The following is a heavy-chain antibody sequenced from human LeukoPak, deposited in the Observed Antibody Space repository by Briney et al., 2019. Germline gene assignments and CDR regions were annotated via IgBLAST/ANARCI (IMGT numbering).Heavy chain of an antibody. CDR2: IYYSGST. CDR1: GGSISTNY. V-gene: IGHV4-59*01. Sequence: SETLSLTCTVSGGSISTNYWSWIRQPPGKGLEWIGYIYYSGSTNYNPSLKSRVTISVDMSKSQFSLKVSSVTAADTAVYYCTRGRSYMSYWGQGTLVTVSS. D-gene: IGHD5/OR15-5a*01. J-gene: IGHJ4*02. CDR3: TRGRSYMSY.